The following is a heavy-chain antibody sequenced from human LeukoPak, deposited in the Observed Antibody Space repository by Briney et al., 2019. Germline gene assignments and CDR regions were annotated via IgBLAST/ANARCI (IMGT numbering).Heavy chain of an antibody. J-gene: IGHJ6*02. CDR2: IWYDGSNK. CDR3: AGDSVTTPLYYYYGMDV. D-gene: IGHD4-11*01. Sequence: GGSLRLSCAASGFTFSSYGMHWVRQAPGKGLEWVAVIWYDGSNKYYADSVKGRFTISRDNSKNTLYLQMNSLRAEDTAVYYCAGDSVTTPLYYYYGMDVWGQGTTVTVSS. V-gene: IGHV3-33*01. CDR1: GFTFSSYG.